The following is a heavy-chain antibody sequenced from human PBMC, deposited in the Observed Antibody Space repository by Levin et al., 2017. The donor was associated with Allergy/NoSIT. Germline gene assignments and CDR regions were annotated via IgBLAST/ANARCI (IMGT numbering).Heavy chain of an antibody. J-gene: IGHJ6*02. CDR1: GFTVSSNY. Sequence: GGSLRLSCAASGFTVSSNYMSWVRQAPGKGLEWVSVIYSGGSTYYADSVKRRFTISRDNSKNTLYLQMNSLRAEDTAVYYCARDSRRYYDFWSGYYTLYGMDVWGQGTTVTVSS. V-gene: IGHV3-66*01. D-gene: IGHD3-3*01. CDR3: ARDSRRYYDFWSGYYTLYGMDV. CDR2: IYSGGST.